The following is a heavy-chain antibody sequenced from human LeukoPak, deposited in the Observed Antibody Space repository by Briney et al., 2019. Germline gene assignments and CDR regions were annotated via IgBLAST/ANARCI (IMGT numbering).Heavy chain of an antibody. D-gene: IGHD4-11*01. CDR3: ASIQSYYFGLDV. J-gene: IGHJ6*02. V-gene: IGHV4-4*08. CDR2: INTSGST. Sequence: GSLRLSCTASGFTFGDYAMSWVRQAPGKGLEWIGRINTSGSTNYNPSLKSRVTISVDTSKNQFSLKLSSVTAADTAVYYCASIQSYYFGLDVWGQGTAVTVSS. CDR1: GFTFGDYA.